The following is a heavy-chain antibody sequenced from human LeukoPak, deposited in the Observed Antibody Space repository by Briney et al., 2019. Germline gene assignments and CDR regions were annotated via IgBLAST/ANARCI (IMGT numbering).Heavy chain of an antibody. CDR1: GGSISSYY. V-gene: IGHV4-59*01. CDR3: ARDLGYRYGMDV. Sequence: SETLSLTCTVSGGSISSYYWSWIRQPPGKGLEWIGYIYYSGSTNHNPSLKSRVTISVDTSKNQFSLKLSSVTAADTAVYYCARDLGYRYGMDVRGQGTTVTVSS. CDR2: IYYSGST. J-gene: IGHJ6*02. D-gene: IGHD5-18*01.